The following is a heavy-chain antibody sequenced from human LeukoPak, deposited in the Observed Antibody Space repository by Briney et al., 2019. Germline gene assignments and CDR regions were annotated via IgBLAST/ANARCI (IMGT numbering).Heavy chain of an antibody. V-gene: IGHV1-2*02. CDR3: ASSIGSGSLDSFDY. Sequence: GASVNVSCKASGYTFTGYYMHWVRQAPGQGREWMGWINPNRGGTNYAQKFEGRVTMTRDTSISTAYMELSRLRSDDTAVYYCASSIGSGSLDSFDYWGQGTLVTVSS. J-gene: IGHJ4*02. CDR2: INPNRGGT. D-gene: IGHD3-10*01. CDR1: GYTFTGYY.